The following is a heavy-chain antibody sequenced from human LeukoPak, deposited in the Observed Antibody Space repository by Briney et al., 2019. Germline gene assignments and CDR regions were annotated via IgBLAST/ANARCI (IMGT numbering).Heavy chain of an antibody. J-gene: IGHJ4*02. CDR1: HFTFSHFG. CDR2: IWNDGSSQ. D-gene: IGHD4-11*01. Sequence: PGGSLRLSCVASHFTFSHFGMHGVRQAPGKGLEWVAVIWNDGSSQYYADSVKGRFTISRDNSQNTVYLQMNSLRGEDTAVYYCAKDAQRGFDYSNSLEKWGQGTLVIVSS. CDR3: AKDAQRGFDYSNSLEK. V-gene: IGHV3-33*06.